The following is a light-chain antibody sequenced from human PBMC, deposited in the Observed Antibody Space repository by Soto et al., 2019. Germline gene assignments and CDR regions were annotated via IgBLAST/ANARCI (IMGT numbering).Light chain of an antibody. CDR3: QQRSNWRIT. Sequence: EILLTQSPATLSLSPGERATISCRASQSVSSYLAWYQQKPGQAPRLLIYDASNRATGIPARFSGSGSGTDFTLTISSLEPEDFAVYYCQQRSNWRITFGQGTQVEIK. V-gene: IGKV3-11*01. J-gene: IGKJ5*01. CDR1: QSVSSY. CDR2: DAS.